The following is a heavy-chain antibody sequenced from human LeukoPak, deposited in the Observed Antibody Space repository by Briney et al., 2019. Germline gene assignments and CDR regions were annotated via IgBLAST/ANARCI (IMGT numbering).Heavy chain of an antibody. D-gene: IGHD3-10*01. CDR1: GYTFTSYY. Sequence: GASVKVSCKASGYTFTSYYMHWVRQAPGQGLEWMGIINPSGGSTSYAQKFQGRVTMTRDMSTSTVYMELSSLRSEDTAVYYCARVLQGAGARGTLDYWGQGTLVTVSS. CDR2: INPSGGST. CDR3: ARVLQGAGARGTLDY. J-gene: IGHJ4*02. V-gene: IGHV1-46*01.